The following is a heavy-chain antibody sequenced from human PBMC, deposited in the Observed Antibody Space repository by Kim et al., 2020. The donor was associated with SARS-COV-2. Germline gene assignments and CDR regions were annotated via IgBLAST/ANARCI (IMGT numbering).Heavy chain of an antibody. CDR2: IFGGSGT. V-gene: IGHV3-23*01. D-gene: IGHD6-6*01. CDR1: GFTFSNYG. J-gene: IGHJ4*02. Sequence: GGSLRLSCAASGFTFSNYGMSWVRQAPGKGLDWVSSIFGGSGTYYAGSVKGQFTISRDNSKNTLYLQMNSLRAEDTALYYCVKRGSGPSPAFDFWGQGT. CDR3: VKRGSGPSPAFDF.